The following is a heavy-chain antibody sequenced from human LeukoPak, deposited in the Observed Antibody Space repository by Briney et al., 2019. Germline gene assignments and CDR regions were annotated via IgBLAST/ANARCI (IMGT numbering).Heavy chain of an antibody. D-gene: IGHD5-12*01. CDR2: VSYSGYT. J-gene: IGHJ2*01. V-gene: IGHV4-59*08. CDR3: ARRGPESGSSRGWYFDL. CDR1: GGSLSSHY. Sequence: SETLSLTCAVSGGSLSSHYWNWTRQAAGQRLEWLGFVSYSGYTDYNPALKSRITLSVDKSRNQFSLRLNSVTAADRAIYDCARRGPESGSSRGWYFDLWGRGTPVTVSS.